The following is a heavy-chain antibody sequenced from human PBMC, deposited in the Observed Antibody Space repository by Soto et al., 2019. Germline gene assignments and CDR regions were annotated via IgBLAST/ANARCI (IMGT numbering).Heavy chain of an antibody. V-gene: IGHV3-30-3*01. Sequence: GGSLRLSCAASGFTFSSYAMHWVRQAPGKGLEWVAVISYDGSNKYYAGSVKGRFTISRDNSKNTLYLQMNSLRAEDTAVYYCAREGDYGDYAVDYWGQGTLVTVSS. CDR1: GFTFSSYA. CDR2: ISYDGSNK. CDR3: AREGDYGDYAVDY. D-gene: IGHD4-17*01. J-gene: IGHJ4*02.